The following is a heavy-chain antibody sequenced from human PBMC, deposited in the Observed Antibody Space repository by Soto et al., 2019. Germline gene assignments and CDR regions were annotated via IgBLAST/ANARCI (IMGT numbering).Heavy chain of an antibody. CDR1: GFTFSSYA. J-gene: IGHJ4*02. D-gene: IGHD2-8*02. CDR2: ISYDGSNK. V-gene: IGHV3-30-3*01. Sequence: QVQLVESGGGVVQPGRSLRLSCAASGFTFSSYAMHWVRQAPGKGLEWVAVISYDGSNKYYADSVKGRFTISRDNSKNTLYLQMNRLRAEDTAVYYCATGAPLGYWGQGNLVTVSS. CDR3: ATGAPLGY.